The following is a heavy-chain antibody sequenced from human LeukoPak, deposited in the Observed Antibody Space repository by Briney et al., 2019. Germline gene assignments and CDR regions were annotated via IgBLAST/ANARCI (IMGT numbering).Heavy chain of an antibody. CDR3: ARMGDSGGYYSNFDY. CDR2: ISYSGST. Sequence: SETLSLTCTVSGGSISSYYWSWIRQPPGKGLEWFGSISYSGSTNYNPSLKSRVTISVDTSKNQFSLKLTSVTAADTAVYYCARMGDSGGYYSNFDYWGQGTLVTVSS. V-gene: IGHV4-59*01. J-gene: IGHJ4*02. D-gene: IGHD3-22*01. CDR1: GGSISSYY.